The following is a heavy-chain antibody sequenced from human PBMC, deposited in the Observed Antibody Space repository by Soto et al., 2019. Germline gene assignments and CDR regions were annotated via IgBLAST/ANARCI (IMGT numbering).Heavy chain of an antibody. Sequence: GGSLRLSCAASGFTFSSYGMHWVRQAPGKGLEWVAVISYDGSNKYYADSVKGRFTISRDNSKNTLYLQMNSLRAEDTAVYYYAKDNVVVVAATPGYWGQGTLVTLSS. CDR3: AKDNVVVVAATPGY. CDR2: ISYDGSNK. CDR1: GFTFSSYG. V-gene: IGHV3-30*18. J-gene: IGHJ4*02. D-gene: IGHD2-15*01.